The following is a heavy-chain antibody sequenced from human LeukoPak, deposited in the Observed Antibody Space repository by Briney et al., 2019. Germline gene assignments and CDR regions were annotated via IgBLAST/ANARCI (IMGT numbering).Heavy chain of an antibody. Sequence: ASVKVSCKASGYTFTSYYMHWVRQAPGQGLEWMGIINPSGGSTSYAQKFQGRVTMTRDTSISTAYMELSRLRSDDTAVYYCAASLRGLYCSRTSCQPDALDIWGQGTMVTVSS. J-gene: IGHJ3*02. CDR1: GYTFTSYY. D-gene: IGHD2-2*01. CDR3: AASLRGLYCSRTSCQPDALDI. CDR2: INPSGGST. V-gene: IGHV1-46*01.